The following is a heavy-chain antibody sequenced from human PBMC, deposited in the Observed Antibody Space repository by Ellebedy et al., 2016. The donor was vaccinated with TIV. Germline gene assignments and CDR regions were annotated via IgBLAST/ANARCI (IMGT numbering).Heavy chain of an antibody. V-gene: IGHV1-18*04. CDR2: ISGYDGKT. CDR1: GYTFTNYG. CDR3: AKEKGEQVLAGSDS. J-gene: IGHJ5*01. D-gene: IGHD2-8*02. Sequence: AASVKVSCKASGYTFTNYGLSWVRQAPGQGLEWMGWISGYDGKTHYAQTLQGRVTLTTDTSTITAYMELRSLRSDDTAVYYCAKEKGEQVLAGSDSWGQGTLVTVSS.